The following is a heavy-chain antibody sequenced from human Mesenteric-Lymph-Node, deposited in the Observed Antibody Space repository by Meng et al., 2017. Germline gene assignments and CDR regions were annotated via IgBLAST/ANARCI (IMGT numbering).Heavy chain of an antibody. CDR1: GGTFSSYA. CDR2: IIPIFGTA. Sequence: SVKVSCKASGGTFSSYAISWVRQAPGQGLEWMGGIIPIFGTANYAQKFQGRVTITADKSTSTAYMELSSLRSEDTAVYYCASPSPELGIAVAGTLDYWGQGTLVTVSS. CDR3: ASPSPELGIAVAGTLDY. V-gene: IGHV1-69*06. J-gene: IGHJ4*02. D-gene: IGHD6-19*01.